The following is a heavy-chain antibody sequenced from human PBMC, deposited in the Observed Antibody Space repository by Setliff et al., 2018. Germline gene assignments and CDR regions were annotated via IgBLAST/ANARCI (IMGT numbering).Heavy chain of an antibody. D-gene: IGHD1-26*01. CDR3: ARDNTILGATDH. V-gene: IGHV4-34*01. Sequence: PSETLSLTCTVYGASFSNYYWGWVRQPPEERLEWIGEIDHSGRTKYNPALNSRVTISVDTSTNQFSLRLTSLTAADTAVYFCARDNTILGATDHWGQGTLVTVSS. CDR1: GASFSNYY. CDR2: IDHSGRT. J-gene: IGHJ5*02.